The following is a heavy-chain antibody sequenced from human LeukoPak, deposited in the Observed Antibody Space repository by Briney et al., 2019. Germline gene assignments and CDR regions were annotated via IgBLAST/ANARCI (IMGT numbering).Heavy chain of an antibody. Sequence: SETLSLTCTVSGDSISSSSYYWGWIRQPPGKGLAWIGSIYYSGSTYYNPSLKSRVTIPVDTSKNQFSLKLSSVTAADTAVYYCARDLGGATRAPFDYWGQGTLVTVSS. V-gene: IGHV4-39*07. D-gene: IGHD1-26*01. CDR3: ARDLGGATRAPFDY. CDR2: IYYSGST. J-gene: IGHJ4*02. CDR1: GDSISSSSYY.